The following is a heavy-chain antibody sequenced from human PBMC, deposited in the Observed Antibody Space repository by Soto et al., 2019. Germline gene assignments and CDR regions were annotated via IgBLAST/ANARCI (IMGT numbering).Heavy chain of an antibody. CDR3: ARGTLWFGELLYYFDY. V-gene: IGHV1-69*01. J-gene: IGHJ4*02. CDR2: IIPIFGTA. D-gene: IGHD3-10*01. Sequence: QVQLVQSGAEVKKPGSSVKVSCKASGGTFSSYALSWVRQAPGPGLEWMGGIIPIFGTANYAQKFQGRVTITADESTSTAYMELSSLRSEDTAVYYCARGTLWFGELLYYFDYWGQGTLVTVSS. CDR1: GGTFSSYA.